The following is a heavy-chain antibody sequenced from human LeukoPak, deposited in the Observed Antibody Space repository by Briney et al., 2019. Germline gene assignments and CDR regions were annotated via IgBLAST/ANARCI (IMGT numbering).Heavy chain of an antibody. CDR3: ARDTVGYAFDI. V-gene: IGHV3-33*01. CDR2: IWYDGSNK. Sequence: GGSLRLSCAASGFTFSSYGMHWVRQASGKGLEWVAVIWYDGSNKYYADSVKGRFTISRDNSKNTLYLQMNSLRAEDTAVYYCARDTVGYAFDIWGQGTMVTVSS. CDR1: GFTFSSYG. J-gene: IGHJ3*02. D-gene: IGHD1-26*01.